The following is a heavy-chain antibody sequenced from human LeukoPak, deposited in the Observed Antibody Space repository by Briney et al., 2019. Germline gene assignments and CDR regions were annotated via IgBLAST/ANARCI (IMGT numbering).Heavy chain of an antibody. V-gene: IGHV3-33*01. CDR3: AREYYDSSGYAPLDY. CDR1: GFTFSSYG. Sequence: GGSLRLSCAASGFTFSSYGMHWVRQAPGKGLEWVAVIWYDGSKKYYADSVKGRFTISRDNSKNTLYLQMNSLRAEDTAVYYCAREYYDSSGYAPLDYWGQGTLVTVSS. D-gene: IGHD3-22*01. CDR2: IWYDGSKK. J-gene: IGHJ4*02.